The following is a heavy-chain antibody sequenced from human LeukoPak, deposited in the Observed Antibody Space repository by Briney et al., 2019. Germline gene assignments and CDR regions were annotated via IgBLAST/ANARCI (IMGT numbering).Heavy chain of an antibody. D-gene: IGHD3-10*01. V-gene: IGHV4-59*01. Sequence: KASETLSLTCAVYGGSISSYYWSWIRQPPGKGLEWIGYIYYSGSTNYNPSLKSRVTISVDTSKNQFSLKLSSVTAADTAVYYCARAKMVRGVIGGYYFDYWGQGTLVTVSS. CDR1: GGSISSYY. CDR2: IYYSGST. J-gene: IGHJ4*02. CDR3: ARAKMVRGVIGGYYFDY.